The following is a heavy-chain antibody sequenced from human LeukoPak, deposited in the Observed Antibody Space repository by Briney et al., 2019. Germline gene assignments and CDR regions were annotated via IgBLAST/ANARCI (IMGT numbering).Heavy chain of an antibody. CDR2: INGGGDIT. Sequence: GGSLRLSCAGSGYSFDSYAMTWVRQAPGKGLEWGSSINGGGDITYYAESVKGRFTVSRDNSKNTLFLQMNSLRAEDTAVFYCAKRYGDSTGWFFDFWGQGSLVTVSS. J-gene: IGHJ4*02. CDR3: AKRYGDSTGWFFDF. D-gene: IGHD6-13*01. CDR1: GYSFDSYA. V-gene: IGHV3-23*01.